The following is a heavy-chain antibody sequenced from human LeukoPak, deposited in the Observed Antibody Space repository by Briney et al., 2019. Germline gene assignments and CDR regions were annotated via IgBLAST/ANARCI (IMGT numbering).Heavy chain of an antibody. Sequence: GGSLRLSCAASGFTFSSYGMPWVRQAPGKGLEWVAVIWYDGSNKYYADSVKGRFTISRDNSKNTLYLQMNSLRAEDTAVYYCARDSDWQLQWLPPYYYYYGMDVWGQGTTVTVSS. V-gene: IGHV3-33*01. CDR3: ARDSDWQLQWLPPYYYYYGMDV. D-gene: IGHD3-22*01. CDR2: IWYDGSNK. CDR1: GFTFSSYG. J-gene: IGHJ6*02.